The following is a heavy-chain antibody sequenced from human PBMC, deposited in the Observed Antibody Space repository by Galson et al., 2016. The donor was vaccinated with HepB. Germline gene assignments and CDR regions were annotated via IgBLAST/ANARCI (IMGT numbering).Heavy chain of an antibody. Sequence: TLSLTCTVSGGSISSGGCYWSWIRQHPGKGLEWIGYIYYSGSTYYNPSLKSRVTISVDTSKNQFSLKLTSVTAADTAVYYCARGGGVKEVDIVSTRVEDAFDIWGQGTMVTVSS. CDR3: ARGGGVKEVDIVSTRVEDAFDI. CDR2: IYYSGST. D-gene: IGHD5/OR15-5a*01. V-gene: IGHV4-31*03. J-gene: IGHJ3*02. CDR1: GGSISSGGCY.